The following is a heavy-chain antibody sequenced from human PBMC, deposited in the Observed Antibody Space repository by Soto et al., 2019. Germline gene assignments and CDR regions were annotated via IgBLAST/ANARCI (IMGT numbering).Heavy chain of an antibody. J-gene: IGHJ4*02. Sequence: EVQLLESGGDLVQPGVSLRLSCAASGFTFSSNAMTLVRQAPGKGLEWVSFISANSGTTYFADSVRGRFTISRDNSKNTLFLQMNSLRAEDTAVYYCAKASSVSWGVFDFWGQGTLITVSS. CDR1: GFTFSSNA. CDR3: AKASSVSWGVFDF. D-gene: IGHD3-10*01. CDR2: ISANSGTT. V-gene: IGHV3-23*01.